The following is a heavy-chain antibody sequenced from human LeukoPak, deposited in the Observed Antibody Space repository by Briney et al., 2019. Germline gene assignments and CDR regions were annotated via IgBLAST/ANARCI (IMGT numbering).Heavy chain of an antibody. Sequence: GGSLRLSCAASGFTFSTYWMTWVRQAPGKRLEWVANIKEDGSEKHYVDSVKGRFTISRDNAKNSLYLQLDSLRAEDTAVYYCARHWSWYVDYWGQGTLVTVSS. CDR1: GFTFSTYW. J-gene: IGHJ4*02. D-gene: IGHD6-13*01. CDR3: ARHWSWYVDY. CDR2: IKEDGSEK. V-gene: IGHV3-7*05.